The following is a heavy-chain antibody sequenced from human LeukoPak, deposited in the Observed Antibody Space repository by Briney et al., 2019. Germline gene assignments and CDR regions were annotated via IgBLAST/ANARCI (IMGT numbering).Heavy chain of an antibody. Sequence: GGSLRLSCAASGFIFSDYWMSWVRQAPGKGLEGVANIDKDGSDKYYVDSVKGRFTISRDNAKVSLYLQMNSLTADDTAVYYCARVIKGAVDYWGQGTLVTVSS. J-gene: IGHJ4*02. CDR3: ARVIKGAVDY. D-gene: IGHD1-26*01. V-gene: IGHV3-7*01. CDR1: GFIFSDYW. CDR2: IDKDGSDK.